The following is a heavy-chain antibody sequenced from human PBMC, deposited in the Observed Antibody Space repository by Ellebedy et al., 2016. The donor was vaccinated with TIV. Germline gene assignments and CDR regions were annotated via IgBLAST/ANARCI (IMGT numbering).Heavy chain of an antibody. Sequence: MPSETLSLTCNVSGGSISSSSYYWGWIRQPPGKGLEWIGSIYHSGSTYDNPSLKSRVTISVDTSKNQFSLKLSSVTAADTAVYYCARHGYNSGWYPYGYGMDVWGQGTTVTVS. CDR2: IYHSGST. CDR1: GGSISSSSYY. CDR3: ARHGYNSGWYPYGYGMDV. V-gene: IGHV4-39*01. D-gene: IGHD6-19*01. J-gene: IGHJ6*02.